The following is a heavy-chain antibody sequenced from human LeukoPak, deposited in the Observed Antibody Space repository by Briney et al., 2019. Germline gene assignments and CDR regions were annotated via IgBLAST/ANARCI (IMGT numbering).Heavy chain of an antibody. D-gene: IGHD6-19*01. Sequence: SETLSLTCTVSGGSVSSGSYYWSWIRQPPGKGLEWIGYIYYSGSTNYNPSLKSRVTISVDTSKNQFSLKLSSVTAADTAVYYCATSSIAVAGTTYYFDYWGRGTLVTVSS. CDR2: IYYSGST. V-gene: IGHV4-61*01. CDR1: GGSVSSGSYY. CDR3: ATSSIAVAGTTYYFDY. J-gene: IGHJ4*02.